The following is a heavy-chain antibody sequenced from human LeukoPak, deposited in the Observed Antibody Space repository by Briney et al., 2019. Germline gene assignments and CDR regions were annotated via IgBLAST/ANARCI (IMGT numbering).Heavy chain of an antibody. J-gene: IGHJ3*02. CDR2: IIPIFGTA. CDR3: ARERLGMSLGAFDI. Sequence: SVKVSCKASGGTFSSYAISWVRQAPGQGLEWMGGIIPIFGTANYAQKFQGRVTITADESTSTAYMELSSLRSEDTAVYYCARERLGMSLGAFDIWGQGTMVTVSS. CDR1: GGTFSSYA. V-gene: IGHV1-69*13. D-gene: IGHD7-27*01.